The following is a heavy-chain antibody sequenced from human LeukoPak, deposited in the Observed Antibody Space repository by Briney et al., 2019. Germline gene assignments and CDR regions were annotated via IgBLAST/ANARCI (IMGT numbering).Heavy chain of an antibody. CDR2: ISSSSSTI. J-gene: IGHJ4*02. D-gene: IGHD4-17*01. Sequence: GGSLGLSCEASGFRFGGFWMNWVRQAPGKGLEWVSYISSSSSTIYYADSVKGRFTISRDNAKNSLYLQMNSLRAEDTAVYYCAIDYGDYNFDYWGQGTLVTVSS. V-gene: IGHV3-48*01. CDR1: GFRFGGFW. CDR3: AIDYGDYNFDY.